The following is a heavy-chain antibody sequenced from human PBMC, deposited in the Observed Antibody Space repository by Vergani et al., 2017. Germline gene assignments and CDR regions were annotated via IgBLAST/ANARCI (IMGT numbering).Heavy chain of an antibody. V-gene: IGHV4-31*03. CDR2: IYYSGST. D-gene: IGHD4-11*01. J-gene: IGHJ5*02. CDR1: GGSISSGGYY. Sequence: QVQLQESGPGLVKPSQTLSLTCTVSGGSISSGGYYWSWIRQHPGKGLEWIGYIYYSGSTYYNPSLKSRVTISVDTSKNQFSLKLSSVTAADTAMYYCARQYDYSISNWFDPWGQGTLVTVSS. CDR3: ARQYDYSISNWFDP.